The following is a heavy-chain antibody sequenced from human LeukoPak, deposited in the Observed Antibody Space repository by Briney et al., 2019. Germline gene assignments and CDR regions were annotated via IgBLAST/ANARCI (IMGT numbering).Heavy chain of an antibody. Sequence: GGSLRLSCAASGFTFSSYAMSWVRQAPGKGLEWVSAISGSGGSTYYADSVKGRFTISRDNPKNTLYLQMNSLRAEDTAVYYCAKDTTYYYDSSGYYYAVRLDYWGQGTLVTVSS. CDR1: GFTFSSYA. CDR3: AKDTTYYYDSSGYYYAVRLDY. V-gene: IGHV3-23*01. J-gene: IGHJ4*02. D-gene: IGHD3-22*01. CDR2: ISGSGGST.